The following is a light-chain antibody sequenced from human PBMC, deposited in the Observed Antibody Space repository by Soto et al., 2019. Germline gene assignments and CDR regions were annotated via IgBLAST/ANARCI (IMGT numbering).Light chain of an antibody. CDR2: IAS. J-gene: IGKJ2*01. Sequence: IVLTQSPGTLTLSPGERATLSCRASQSVSGRYLAWYQHKLGQAPRLLIYIASSRATGIPDGFSGSGSGTEFTLTTSRLEPEDFAVYYCHQCDSSPATFGQGTKLEIK. CDR1: QSVSGRY. V-gene: IGKV3-20*01. CDR3: HQCDSSPAT.